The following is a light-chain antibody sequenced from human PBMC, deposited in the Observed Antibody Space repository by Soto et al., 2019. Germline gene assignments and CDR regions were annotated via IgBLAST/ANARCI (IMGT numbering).Light chain of an antibody. J-gene: IGLJ2*01. V-gene: IGLV3-1*01. CDR1: KLGDKY. CDR3: QAWDSSLVV. Sequence: SYELTQPPSVSVSPGQTASITCSGDKLGDKYACWYQQKPGQSPLVVIYADTKRPSGIPERFSGSNSGNTATLTISGTQAMDEADYYCQAWDSSLVVFGGGTKSPS. CDR2: ADT.